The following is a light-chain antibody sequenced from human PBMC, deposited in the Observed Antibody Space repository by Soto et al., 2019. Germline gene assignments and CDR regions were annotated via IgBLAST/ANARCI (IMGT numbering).Light chain of an antibody. J-gene: IGLJ1*01. V-gene: IGLV2-23*02. CDR3: CSYAGSFTYV. CDR1: SSDVGSHTL. Sequence: QSALTQPASVSGSPGQSITISCTGTSSDVGSHTLVSWYQQHPGKAPKLMIYEVNKRPSGVSNRFSGSKSGHTASLTISGLQAEDEADYFCCSYAGSFTYVFGTGTKLTVL. CDR2: EVN.